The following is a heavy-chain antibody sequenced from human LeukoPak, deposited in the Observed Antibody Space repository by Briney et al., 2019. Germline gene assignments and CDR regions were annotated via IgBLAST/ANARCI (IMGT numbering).Heavy chain of an antibody. J-gene: IGHJ2*01. D-gene: IGHD2-2*01. Sequence: GGSLRLSCAASAFTFSSYEMNWVRQAPGKGLEWVSYISGSGSPIHYADSVKGRFTISRDNAKTSVYLQMNSLRAEDTAVYYCARISNSSSYFDLWGRGTLVTVSS. CDR1: AFTFSSYE. V-gene: IGHV3-48*03. CDR2: ISGSGSPI. CDR3: ARISNSSSYFDL.